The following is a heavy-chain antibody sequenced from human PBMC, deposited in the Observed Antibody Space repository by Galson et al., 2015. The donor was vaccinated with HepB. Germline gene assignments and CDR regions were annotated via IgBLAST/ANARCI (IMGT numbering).Heavy chain of an antibody. Sequence: SLRLSCAASGFTFSSYAMHWVRQAPGKGLEYVSAISSNGGSTYYADSVKGRFTISRDNSKNTLYLQMSSLRAEDTAVYYCVKFGAYQQQLGGTIDYWGQGTLVTVSS. J-gene: IGHJ4*02. V-gene: IGHV3-64D*06. CDR1: GFTFSSYA. CDR3: VKFGAYQQQLGGTIDY. CDR2: ISSNGGST. D-gene: IGHD6-13*01.